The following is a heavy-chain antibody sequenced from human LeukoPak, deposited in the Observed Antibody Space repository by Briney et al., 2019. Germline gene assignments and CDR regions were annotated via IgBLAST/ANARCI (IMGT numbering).Heavy chain of an antibody. J-gene: IGHJ3*02. CDR1: GGSTSNYY. Sequence: PSETLSLTCTVSGGSTSNYYWSWIRQPAGKGLEWIGSIYYSGSTYYNPSLKSRVTISVDTSKNQFSLKLSSVTAADTAVYYCARDVGAYRGAFDIWGQGTMVTVSS. CDR2: IYYSGST. V-gene: IGHV4-4*07. D-gene: IGHD3-3*01. CDR3: ARDVGAYRGAFDI.